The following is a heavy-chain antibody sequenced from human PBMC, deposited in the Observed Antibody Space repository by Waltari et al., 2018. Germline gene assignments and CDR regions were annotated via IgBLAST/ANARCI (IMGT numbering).Heavy chain of an antibody. V-gene: IGHV3-33*01. CDR3: ARDLVLAAGTRDY. CDR1: GFTFNTYG. J-gene: IGHJ4*02. Sequence: QVQLVESGGGVVQPGRSLRLSCAASGFTFNTYGMHWVRQAPGKGLEWVEIIWTDGNAKYFADSVRGRFTISMNNSKNSLFLQMNSRRAEDAAVYYCARDLVLAAGTRDYWGQGTLVVVSS. D-gene: IGHD6-13*01. CDR2: IWTDGNAK.